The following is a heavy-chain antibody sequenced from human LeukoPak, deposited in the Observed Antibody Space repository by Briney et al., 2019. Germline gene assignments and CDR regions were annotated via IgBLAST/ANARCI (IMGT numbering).Heavy chain of an antibody. V-gene: IGHV1-2*02. Sequence: GASVKVSCKASGYTFTGYYMHWVRQAPGQGLEWMGWINPNSGGTNYAQKFQGRVTMTRDTSISTAYMELSRLRSDDTAVYYCARDTAMVLYYYYYYMDVWGKGTTVTVSS. D-gene: IGHD5-18*01. J-gene: IGHJ6*03. CDR1: GYTFTGYY. CDR3: ARDTAMVLYYYYYYMDV. CDR2: INPNSGGT.